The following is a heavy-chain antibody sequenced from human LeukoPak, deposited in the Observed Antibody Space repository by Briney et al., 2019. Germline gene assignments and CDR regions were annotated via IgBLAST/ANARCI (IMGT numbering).Heavy chain of an antibody. CDR1: GFTFSSYE. Sequence: PGGSLRLSSAASGFTFSSYEMNWVRQAPGKGLEWGSYISSSGSTIYYADSVKGRFTISRDNAKNSLYLQMNSLRAEDTAVYYCARGYDYVWGSYRKGFDYWGQGTLVTVSS. D-gene: IGHD3-16*02. J-gene: IGHJ4*02. CDR2: ISSSGSTI. V-gene: IGHV3-48*03. CDR3: ARGYDYVWGSYRKGFDY.